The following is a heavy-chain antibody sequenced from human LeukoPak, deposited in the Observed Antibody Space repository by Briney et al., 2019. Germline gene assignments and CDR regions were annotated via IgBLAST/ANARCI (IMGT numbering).Heavy chain of an antibody. CDR1: GFIFSNYA. V-gene: IGHV3-23*01. CDR2: ISSSGGST. CDR3: AREKYCTPTDCLHGRFYFNS. Sequence: GGSLRLSCAASGFIFSNYAMTWVRQAPGKGLEWVSVISSSGGSTYYADSVKGRFTNSRDNSKNTLYLQMNTLRTEDTAVYYCAREKYCTPTDCLHGRFYFNSWGQGTLVTVPS. J-gene: IGHJ4*02. D-gene: IGHD2-8*01.